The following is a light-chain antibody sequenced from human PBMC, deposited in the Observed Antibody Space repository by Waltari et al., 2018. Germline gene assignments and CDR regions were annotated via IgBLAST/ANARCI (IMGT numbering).Light chain of an antibody. J-gene: IGKJ1*01. Sequence: DIQMTQSPSSVSASVGDRVTITCRASEDITTWLVWYQQKPGKAPKLLSYAASSLQSGVPSRFSGSGSGTDFTLTISSLQPEDFATYYCQQTNDFPRTFGQGTKVEIK. CDR2: AAS. V-gene: IGKV1-12*01. CDR3: QQTNDFPRT. CDR1: EDITTW.